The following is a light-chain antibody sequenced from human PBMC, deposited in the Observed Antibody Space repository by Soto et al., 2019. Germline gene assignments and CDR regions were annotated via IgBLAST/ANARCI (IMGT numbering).Light chain of an antibody. CDR3: SSYTSSSTAV. J-gene: IGLJ2*01. CDR2: DVS. CDR1: SSDVGGYKY. Sequence: QSVLTQPASVSGSPGQSITISCTGTSSDVGGYKYVSWYQQHPGKAPKVMIYDVSNRPSGVSNRFSGSKSGNTASLTISGLQAEDEADYYCSSYTSSSTAVFGGGTKVTVL. V-gene: IGLV2-14*01.